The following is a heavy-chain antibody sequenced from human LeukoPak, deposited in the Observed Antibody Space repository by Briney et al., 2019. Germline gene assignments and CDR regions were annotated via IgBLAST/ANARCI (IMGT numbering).Heavy chain of an antibody. Sequence: ASVKVSCKASGYTITSYDINWVRQATGQGLEWMGWMNPNSGNTGYAQKFQGRVTITRNTSISTAYMELSSLRSEDTAVYYCARGRWRTGDAFDIWGQGTMVTVSS. V-gene: IGHV1-8*03. J-gene: IGHJ3*02. CDR3: ARGRWRTGDAFDI. CDR1: GYTITSYD. D-gene: IGHD4-23*01. CDR2: MNPNSGNT.